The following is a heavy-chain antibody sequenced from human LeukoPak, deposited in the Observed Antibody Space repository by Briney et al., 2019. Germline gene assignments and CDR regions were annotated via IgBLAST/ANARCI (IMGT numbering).Heavy chain of an antibody. D-gene: IGHD4-11*01. V-gene: IGHV3-74*01. J-gene: IGHJ6*03. CDR1: GFTFSSYW. CDR2: INSGGSST. CDR3: ARDTVDDYSNYYYMEV. Sequence: GGSLRLSCAASGFTFSSYWMHWVRQAPGKGLVWVSRINSGGSSTSYADSVKGRFTISRDNAKNTLYLQMNSLRAEDTAVYYCARDTVDDYSNYYYMEVWGKGTTVTXFS.